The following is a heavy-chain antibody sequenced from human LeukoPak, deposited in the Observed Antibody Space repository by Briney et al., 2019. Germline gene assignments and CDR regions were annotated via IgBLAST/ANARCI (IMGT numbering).Heavy chain of an antibody. CDR1: GGSISSSSYY. CDR2: IYYSGNT. V-gene: IGHV4-39*07. CDR3: ARESYYDSRGYSHDAFDI. J-gene: IGHJ3*02. Sequence: SETLSLTCTVSGGSISSSSYYWAWIRQPPGKGLEWIGSIYYSGNTYYKSSLKSRVTIAVDTSKNQFSLKLNSVTAADTAVYYCARESYYDSRGYSHDAFDIWGQGTMVTVSS. D-gene: IGHD3-22*01.